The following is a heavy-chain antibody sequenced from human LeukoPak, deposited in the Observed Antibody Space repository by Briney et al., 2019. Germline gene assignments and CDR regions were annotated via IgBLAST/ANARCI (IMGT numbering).Heavy chain of an antibody. CDR1: GGTFSSYA. CDR2: IIPIFGTA. V-gene: IGHV1-69*05. J-gene: IGHJ4*02. Sequence: GSSVKVSCKTSGGTFSSYAITWVRQAPAQGLEWMGRIIPIFGTANYAQKFKGRVTVTTDESTSTAYMELSSLTSEDTAVDYCARASRYSSSWEYFDYWGQGTLVTVSS. D-gene: IGHD6-13*01. CDR3: ARASRYSSSWEYFDY.